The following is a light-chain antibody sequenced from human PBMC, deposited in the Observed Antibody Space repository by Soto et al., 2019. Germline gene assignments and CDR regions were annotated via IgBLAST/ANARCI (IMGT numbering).Light chain of an antibody. J-gene: IGLJ1*01. CDR1: SGDVGAYNY. CDR2: DIS. Sequence: QSALTQPRSVSGSPGQSVTISCTGTSGDVGAYNYVSWCQLHPGKAPKLIIYDISKRPSGVPDRFSGSKSGNTASLTISGLHAEDEADYYCCSYAGSYTYVFGAGTKVTVL. CDR3: CSYAGSYTYV. V-gene: IGLV2-11*01.